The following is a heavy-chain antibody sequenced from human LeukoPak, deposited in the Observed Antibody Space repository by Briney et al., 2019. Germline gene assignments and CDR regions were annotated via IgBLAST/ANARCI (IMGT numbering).Heavy chain of an antibody. CDR1: GFTVSSNY. V-gene: IGHV3-53*01. CDR2: IYSGGST. J-gene: IGHJ4*02. Sequence: GGSLRLSCAASGFTVSSNYMSWVRQAPGKGLEWVSVIYSGGSTYYADSVKGRFTISRDSSKNTLYLQMNSLRAEDTAVYYCARETRWELFDYWGQGILVTVSS. CDR3: ARETRWELFDY. D-gene: IGHD1-26*01.